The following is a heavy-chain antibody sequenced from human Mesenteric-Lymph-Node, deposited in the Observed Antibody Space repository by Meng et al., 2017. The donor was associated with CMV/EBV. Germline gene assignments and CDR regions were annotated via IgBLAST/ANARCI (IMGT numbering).Heavy chain of an antibody. CDR2: IRYDGSDK. CDR3: ARDLAGSGIYPDY. V-gene: IGHV3-30*02. CDR1: GFTFSSNG. D-gene: IGHD3-10*01. J-gene: IGHJ4*02. Sequence: GGSLRLSCAASGFTFSSNGMHWVRQAPGKGLEWVAFIRYDGSDKLYVASVKGRFTISRDNSKNTVYLQMNSLRSEDTAVYYCARDLAGSGIYPDYWGQGTLVTVSS.